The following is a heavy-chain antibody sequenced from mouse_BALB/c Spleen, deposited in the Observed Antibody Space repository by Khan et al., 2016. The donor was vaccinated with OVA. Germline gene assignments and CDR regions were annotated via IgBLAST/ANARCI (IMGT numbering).Heavy chain of an antibody. CDR3: ARVGYSEAMDS. CDR2: INTYTGEP. J-gene: IGHJ4*01. D-gene: IGHD2-14*01. CDR1: GYTFRNNG. Sequence: QIQLVQSGPELKKPGETVKISCKASGYTFRNNGMNWVKQAPGKGLKWMGWINTYTGEPTYADDFKGRFAFSLETSANTAYLQINNLKNEDTATYFCARVGYSEAMDSWGQGTSVTVSS. V-gene: IGHV9-3-1*01.